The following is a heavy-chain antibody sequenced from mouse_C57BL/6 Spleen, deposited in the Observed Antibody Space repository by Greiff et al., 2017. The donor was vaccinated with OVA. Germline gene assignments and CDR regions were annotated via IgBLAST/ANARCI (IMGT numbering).Heavy chain of an antibody. D-gene: IGHD1-1*01. Sequence: VQLQQPGAELVKPGASVKLSCKASGYTFTSYWMHWVKQRPGQGLEWIGMIHPNSGSTNYNEKFKSKATLTVDKSSSTAYMQLSSLTSEDSAVYYCARRHGSSYNYAMDYWGQGTSVTVSS. CDR3: ARRHGSSYNYAMDY. CDR2: IHPNSGST. CDR1: GYTFTSYW. V-gene: IGHV1-64*01. J-gene: IGHJ4*01.